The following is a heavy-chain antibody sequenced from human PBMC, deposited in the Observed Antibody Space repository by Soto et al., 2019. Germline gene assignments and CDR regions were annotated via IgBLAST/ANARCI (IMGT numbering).Heavy chain of an antibody. D-gene: IGHD3-10*01. V-gene: IGHV4-34*01. CDR1: GGSFSGYY. CDR2: INHSGST. CDR3: ARGRLYYGSGSYYSKGVHDAFDI. Sequence: SETLSLTCAVYGGSFSGYYWSWIRQPPGKGLEWIGEINHSGSTNYNPSLKSRVTISVDTSKNQFSLKLSSVTAADTAVYYCARGRLYYGSGSYYSKGVHDAFDIWGQGTMVTVSS. J-gene: IGHJ3*02.